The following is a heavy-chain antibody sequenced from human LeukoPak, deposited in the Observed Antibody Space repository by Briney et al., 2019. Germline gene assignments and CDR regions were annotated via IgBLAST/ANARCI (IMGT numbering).Heavy chain of an antibody. CDR3: ARQFFLSGPTRWYYYYYMDV. J-gene: IGHJ6*03. V-gene: IGHV4-39*07. CDR1: DGSISSSSYY. CDR2: IYYSGST. Sequence: PSETLSLTCTVSDGSISSSSYYWDWIRQPPGKGLEWIGTIYYSGSTYYNPSLKSRVTISLDTSENQFSLKLSSVTAADTAVYYCARQFFLSGPTRWYYYYYMDVWGKGTTVTISS. D-gene: IGHD4-23*01.